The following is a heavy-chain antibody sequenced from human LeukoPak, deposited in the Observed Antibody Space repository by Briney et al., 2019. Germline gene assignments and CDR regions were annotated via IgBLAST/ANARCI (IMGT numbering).Heavy chain of an antibody. V-gene: IGHV4-59*01. Sequence: PSETLSLTCTVSGGSINTYYWSWIRQPPGKGLEWIGYFFYSGSTNYNPSLKSRVTISVDTSKNQFSLKLSSATAADTAVYYCARHDYGHGTDHWGQGTLVTVSS. CDR3: ARHDYGHGTDH. CDR2: FFYSGST. J-gene: IGHJ4*02. D-gene: IGHD4-17*01. CDR1: GGSINTYY.